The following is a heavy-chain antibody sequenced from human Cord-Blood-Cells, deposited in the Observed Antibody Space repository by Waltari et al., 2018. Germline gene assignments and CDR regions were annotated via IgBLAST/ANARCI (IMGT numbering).Heavy chain of an antibody. D-gene: IGHD6-13*01. CDR1: GGTFRSYA. V-gene: IGHV1-69*01. Sequence: QVQLVQSGAEVKEPGSSVKVPCKASGGTFRSYAISWVRQSPGTGLEWMGGIIPIFGTANYAQKFQGRVTITADESTSTAYMELSSLRSEDTAVYYCARVGSWSRGDYWGQGTLVTVSS. J-gene: IGHJ4*02. CDR3: ARVGSWSRGDY. CDR2: IIPIFGTA.